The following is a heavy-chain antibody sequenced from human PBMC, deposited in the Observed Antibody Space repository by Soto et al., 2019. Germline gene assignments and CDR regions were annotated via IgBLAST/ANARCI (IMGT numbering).Heavy chain of an antibody. Sequence: QVQLQESGPGLVKPSEALSLTCTVSGDSIIPYYWSWIRQPPGKGLEWIGYIYFNGSTNYTPSLKSRVTISVDTSKNQFSLKLSSVTATDTAVYYCARGRVGELFQPYYFDYWGQGTLVPVSS. J-gene: IGHJ4*02. CDR2: IYFNGST. V-gene: IGHV4-59*08. CDR3: ARGRVGELFQPYYFDY. D-gene: IGHD3-10*01. CDR1: GDSIIPYY.